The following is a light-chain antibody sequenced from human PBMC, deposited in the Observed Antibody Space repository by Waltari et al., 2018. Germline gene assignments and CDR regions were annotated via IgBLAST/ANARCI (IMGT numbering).Light chain of an antibody. Sequence: QSVLTQPPPVSGAPGQRVTISRPGRRPNIGAGSDVHWYQQLPGTAPKLLIYGNSNRPSGVPDRFSGSKSGTSASLAITGLQAEDEADYYCQSYDSSLSGYVFGTGTKVTVL. CDR3: QSYDSSLSGYV. CDR1: RPNIGAGSD. J-gene: IGLJ1*01. CDR2: GNS. V-gene: IGLV1-40*01.